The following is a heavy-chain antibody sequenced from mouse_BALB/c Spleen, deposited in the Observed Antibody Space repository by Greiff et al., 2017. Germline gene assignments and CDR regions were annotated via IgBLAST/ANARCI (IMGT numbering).Heavy chain of an antibody. J-gene: IGHJ2*01. CDR2: IYPGNSDT. Sequence: EVQLQQSGTVLARPGASVNMSCKASGYSFTSYWMHWVKQRPGQGLEWIVAIYPGNSDTSYNQKFKGTAKLTAVTSTSTAFMKLSSLTNEDSAVYYCTREYYASIYGFDYWGQGTTLTVSS. CDR1: GYSFTSYW. V-gene: IGHV1-5*01. D-gene: IGHD1-1*01. CDR3: TREYYASIYGFDY.